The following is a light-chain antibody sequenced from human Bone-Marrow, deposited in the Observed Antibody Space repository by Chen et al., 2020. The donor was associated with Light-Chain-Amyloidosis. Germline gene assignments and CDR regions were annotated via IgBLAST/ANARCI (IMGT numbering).Light chain of an antibody. J-gene: IGLJ2*01. Sequence: QSALTQPASVSGSPGQSITIPCTGTSSDVGGYNYVPWYQHHPGKAPKLMIYDVSNRPSGVSNRFSGSKSGNTASLTISGLQAEDEADYYCSSYTSSSTLVVFGGGTKLTVL. CDR2: DVS. CDR1: SSDVGGYNY. V-gene: IGLV2-14*03. CDR3: SSYTSSSTLVV.